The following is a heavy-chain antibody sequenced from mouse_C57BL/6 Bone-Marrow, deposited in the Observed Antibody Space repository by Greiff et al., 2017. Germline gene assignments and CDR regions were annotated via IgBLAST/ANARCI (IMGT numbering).Heavy chain of an antibody. D-gene: IGHD1-1*01. V-gene: IGHV1-54*01. CDR3: ARSRGTTVVYFDY. CDR2: INPGSGGT. Sequence: QVQLQQSGAELVRPGTSVKVSCKASGYAFTNYLIEWVKQRPGQGLEWIGVINPGSGGTNYNEKFKGKATLTADKASSTAYMQLSSLTSEDSAVYFCARSRGTTVVYFDYWGQGTTLTVSS. CDR1: GYAFTNYL. J-gene: IGHJ2*01.